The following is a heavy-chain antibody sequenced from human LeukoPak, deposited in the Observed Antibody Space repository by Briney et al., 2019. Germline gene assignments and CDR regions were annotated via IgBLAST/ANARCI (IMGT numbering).Heavy chain of an antibody. CDR3: ARAFYGSGSYYYYGMDV. J-gene: IGHJ6*02. CDR2: ISSSGSTI. Sequence: GGSLRLPCAASGFTFSDYYMSWIRQAPGKGLEWVSYISSSGSTIYYADSVKGRFTISRDNAKNSLYLQMNSLRAEDTAVYYCARAFYGSGSYYYYGMDVWGQGTTVTVSS. V-gene: IGHV3-11*01. D-gene: IGHD3-10*01. CDR1: GFTFSDYY.